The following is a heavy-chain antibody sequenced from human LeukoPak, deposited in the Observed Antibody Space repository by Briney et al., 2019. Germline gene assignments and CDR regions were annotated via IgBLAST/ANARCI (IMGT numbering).Heavy chain of an antibody. CDR2: IYYSGST. Sequence: SETLSLACSVSGYSISSGYYWGWIRQPPGKGLEWIGSIYYSGSTYYNPSLKSRVTISVDTSKNQFSLKLSSVTAADTAAYYCASRGDYYDSSAYAFDIWGQGTMVTVSS. D-gene: IGHD3-22*01. CDR1: GYSISSGYY. V-gene: IGHV4-38-2*02. J-gene: IGHJ3*02. CDR3: ASRGDYYDSSAYAFDI.